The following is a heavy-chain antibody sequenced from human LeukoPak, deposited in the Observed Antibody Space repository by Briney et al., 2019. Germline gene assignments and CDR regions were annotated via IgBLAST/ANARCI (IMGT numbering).Heavy chain of an antibody. Sequence: GGSLRLSCEASGFTFSSYGMHWVRQAPGKGLEWVAVISYDGSNKYYADSVKGRFTISRDNSKNTLYLQMNNLRAEDTAVYYCAKEFKSMVAFENWGQGTLVTVSS. J-gene: IGHJ4*02. V-gene: IGHV3-30*18. CDR1: GFTFSSYG. CDR3: AKEFKSMVAFEN. D-gene: IGHD3-10*01. CDR2: ISYDGSNK.